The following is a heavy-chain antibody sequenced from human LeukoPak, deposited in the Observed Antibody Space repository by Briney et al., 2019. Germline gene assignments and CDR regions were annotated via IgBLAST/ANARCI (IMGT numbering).Heavy chain of an antibody. V-gene: IGHV3-23*01. CDR1: GFTFSSYA. J-gene: IGHJ4*02. CDR2: ISGSGGST. D-gene: IGHD3-16*02. CDR3: AKGYYDYFWGGYRYDY. Sequence: PGGSLRLSCAASGFTFSSYAMSWVRQAPGKGLEWVSAISGSGGSTYYADSVKGRFTISRDNSKNTLYLQMNSLRAEDTAVYYCAKGYYDYFWGGYRYDYWGQGTRVTVS.